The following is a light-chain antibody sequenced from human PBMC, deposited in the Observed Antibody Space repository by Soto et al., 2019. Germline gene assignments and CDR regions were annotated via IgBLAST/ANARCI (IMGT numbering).Light chain of an antibody. J-gene: IGLJ3*02. CDR2: GNS. V-gene: IGLV1-40*01. Sequence: QSVLTQPPSVSGAPGQRVTISCTGSSSNIGAGYDVHWYQQLPGTAPKLLIYGNSNRPSGVPDRFCGSKSGTSASLAITGLQADDEAEYYCQSYDSSLSGSVFGGGTKLTVL. CDR1: SSNIGAGYD. CDR3: QSYDSSLSGSV.